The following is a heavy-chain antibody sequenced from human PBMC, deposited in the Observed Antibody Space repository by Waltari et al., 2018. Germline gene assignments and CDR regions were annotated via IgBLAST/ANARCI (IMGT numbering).Heavy chain of an antibody. J-gene: IGHJ4*02. CDR1: GYSISSGYY. CDR3: ARRFGVGARGYFDY. CDR2: IYHSGST. Sequence: QVQLQESGPGLVKPSETLSLTCAVSGYSISSGYYWGWIRQPPGKGLEWIGSIYHSGSTYDNPSLKSRVTISVDTSKNQFSLKLSSVTAADTAVYYCARRFGVGARGYFDYWGQGTLVTVSS. V-gene: IGHV4-38-2*01. D-gene: IGHD1-26*01.